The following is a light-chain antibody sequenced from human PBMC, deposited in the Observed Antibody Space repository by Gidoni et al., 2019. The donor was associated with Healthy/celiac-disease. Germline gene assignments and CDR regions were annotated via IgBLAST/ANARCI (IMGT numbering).Light chain of an antibody. J-gene: IGKJ1*01. CDR2: WAS. CDR3: QQYYSTPRT. CDR1: QSVSYSPHNKNY. Sequence: DSVITQSPSSQAVSLGEGATINRKSSQSVSYSPHNKNYLAWYQQKPGQPPKLLIYWASTRAPGVPDRFSGSGSGTDFTLTISSLQAEDVAVYYCQQYYSTPRTFGQGTKVEIK. V-gene: IGKV4-1*01.